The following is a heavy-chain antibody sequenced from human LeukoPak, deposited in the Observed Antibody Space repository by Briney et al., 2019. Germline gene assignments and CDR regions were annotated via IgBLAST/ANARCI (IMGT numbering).Heavy chain of an antibody. Sequence: ASVNVSCKASGYTFTGYYMHWVRQAPGQGLEWMGWINPNSGGTNYAQKFQGWVTMTRDTSISTAYMELSRLRSDDTAVYYCARSGYCSGGSCYYPYGMDVWGQGTTVTVSS. J-gene: IGHJ6*02. CDR3: ARSGYCSGGSCYYPYGMDV. CDR2: INPNSGGT. D-gene: IGHD2-15*01. V-gene: IGHV1-2*04. CDR1: GYTFTGYY.